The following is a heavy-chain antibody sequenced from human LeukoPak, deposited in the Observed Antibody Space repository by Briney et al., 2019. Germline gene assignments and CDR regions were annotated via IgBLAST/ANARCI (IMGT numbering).Heavy chain of an antibody. CDR1: GFTFSSYE. CDR2: ISSSGSTI. D-gene: IGHD3-10*01. V-gene: IGHV3-48*03. Sequence: PGGSLRLSCAASGFTFSSYEMNWVRQAPGEGLEWVSYISSSGSTIYYADSVKGRFTISRDNAKNSLYLQMNSLRAEDTAVYYCATSGSDAFDIWGQGTMVTVSS. J-gene: IGHJ3*02. CDR3: ATSGSDAFDI.